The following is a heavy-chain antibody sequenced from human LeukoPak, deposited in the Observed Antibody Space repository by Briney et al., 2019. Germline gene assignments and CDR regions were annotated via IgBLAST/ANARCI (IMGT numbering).Heavy chain of an antibody. CDR2: IYYSGST. D-gene: IGHD3-22*01. Sequence: SETLSLTCTVSGDSVSSTGYYWGWIRQPPGKGLEWIGTIYYSGSTYYNPSLKSRVTMSEDTSRNQFSLRLSSVNAADTAVYYCAKAGAHYSHGSGLYAFDVWGQGTMVTVSS. CDR3: AKAGAHYSHGSGLYAFDV. CDR1: GDSVSSTGYY. J-gene: IGHJ3*01. V-gene: IGHV4-39*01.